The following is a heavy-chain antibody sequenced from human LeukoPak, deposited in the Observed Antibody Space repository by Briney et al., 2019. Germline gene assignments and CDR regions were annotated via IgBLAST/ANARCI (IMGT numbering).Heavy chain of an antibody. CDR1: GFTFSSYW. Sequence: GGSLRLSCAASGFTFSSYWMSWVRQAPRKGLEWVANIKQDGSEKYYVDSVMGRFTISGDNAKNSLYLQMNSLRAEDTAVYYCARDQSGFVDYWGQGTLVTVSS. CDR2: IKQDGSEK. V-gene: IGHV3-7*01. CDR3: ARDQSGFVDY. D-gene: IGHD5-12*01. J-gene: IGHJ4*02.